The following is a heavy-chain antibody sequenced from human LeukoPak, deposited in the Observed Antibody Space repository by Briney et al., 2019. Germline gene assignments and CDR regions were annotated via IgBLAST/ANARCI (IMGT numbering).Heavy chain of an antibody. J-gene: IGHJ3*02. CDR1: GSSFTSYW. CDR2: IYPGDSDT. V-gene: IGHV5-51*01. CDR3: ASRPGDAFDI. Sequence: GESLQISCKGSGSSFTSYWIGWVRPLPGKGLEWMGIIYPGDSDTRYSPSFQGQVTISADKSISTAYLQWSSLKASDTAMYYCASRPGDAFDIWGQGTMVTVSS. D-gene: IGHD6-6*01.